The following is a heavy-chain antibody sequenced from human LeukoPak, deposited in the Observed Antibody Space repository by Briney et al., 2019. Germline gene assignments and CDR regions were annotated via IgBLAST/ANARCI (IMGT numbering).Heavy chain of an antibody. Sequence: GASVKVSCKASGYTFTSYGISWVRQAPGQGLEWMGWISAYNGNTNYAQKLQGRVTMTTDTSTSTAYMELRSLRSDDTAVYYCARDRSSLPYYYYGMDVWGQGSLVTVSS. V-gene: IGHV1-18*01. CDR1: GYTFTSYG. D-gene: IGHD6-13*01. CDR3: ARDRSSLPYYYYGMDV. J-gene: IGHJ6*02. CDR2: ISAYNGNT.